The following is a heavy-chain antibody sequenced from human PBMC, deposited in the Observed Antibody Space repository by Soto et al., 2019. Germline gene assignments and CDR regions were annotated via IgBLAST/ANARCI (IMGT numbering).Heavy chain of an antibody. J-gene: IGHJ4*02. V-gene: IGHV4-4*02. Sequence: QLQLQESGPGLVRPSGTLSLTCAVSGGFTSTNNWWSWFRQPPGKGLEWIGDAYHSGSTEHNPSLKSRVSISVDKSKTPISLKLTAANAADTAVYYCARSPPSAYYGGSGTFDYWGQGTLVTVSS. CDR3: ARSPPSAYYGGSGTFDY. D-gene: IGHD3-10*01. CDR2: AYHSGST. CDR1: GGFTSTNNW.